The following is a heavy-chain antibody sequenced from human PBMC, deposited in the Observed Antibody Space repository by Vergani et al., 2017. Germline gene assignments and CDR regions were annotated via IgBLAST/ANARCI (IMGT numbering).Heavy chain of an antibody. CDR2: ISSNGGST. CDR3: AKTVDTAMVFDY. J-gene: IGHJ4*02. D-gene: IGHD5-18*01. Sequence: VQLVESGGGLVQPGGSLRLSCSASGFTFSSYAMHWVRQAPGKGLEYVSAISSNGGSTYYADSVKGRFTISSDNSKNTLYLQMNSLRAEDTAVYYCAKTVDTAMVFDYWGQGTLVTVSS. V-gene: IGHV3-64*04. CDR1: GFTFSSYA.